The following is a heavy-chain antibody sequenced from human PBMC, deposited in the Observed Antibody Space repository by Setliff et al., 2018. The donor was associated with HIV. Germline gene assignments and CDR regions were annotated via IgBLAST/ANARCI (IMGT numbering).Heavy chain of an antibody. D-gene: IGHD3-16*01. CDR2: IYHSGRT. V-gene: IGHV4-39*07. CDR3: GSIMVGGAMSYSYYYMDV. J-gene: IGHJ6*03. Sequence: SETLSLTCTVSGGSISSNSYYWGWIRQPPGKGLEWIGSIYHSGRTYYNPSLKSRVTISVDTSKNQFSLKLTSVTAADTAVYYCGSIMVGGAMSYSYYYMDVWGKGTTVTVSS. CDR1: GGSISSNSYY.